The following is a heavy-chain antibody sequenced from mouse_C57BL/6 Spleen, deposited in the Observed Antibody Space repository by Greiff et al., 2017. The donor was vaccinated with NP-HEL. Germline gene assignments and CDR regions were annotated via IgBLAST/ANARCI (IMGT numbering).Heavy chain of an antibody. D-gene: IGHD1-1*01. CDR3: ARGRLLRRDY. J-gene: IGHJ2*01. CDR2: INPNNGGT. CDR1: GYTFTDYY. V-gene: IGHV1-26*01. Sequence: VQLQQSGPELVKPGASVMISCKASGYTFTDYYMNWVKQSHGKSLEWIGDINPNNGGTSYNQKFKGKATLTVDKSSSTAYMELRSLTSEDSAVYYCARGRLLRRDYWGQGTTLTVSS.